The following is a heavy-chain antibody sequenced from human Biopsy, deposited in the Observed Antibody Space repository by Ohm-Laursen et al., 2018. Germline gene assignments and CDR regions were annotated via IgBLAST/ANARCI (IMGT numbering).Heavy chain of an antibody. Sequence: ATVKISCKASGFSFTGYYIHWVRQAPGQGLEWMGWISPKSGGTNYAQKFQGNITMTKNTSMSTAYMEMSRLRSDDTAVYYCALQSVAQMKNFDYWGQGTLVTVSS. D-gene: IGHD6-19*01. CDR2: ISPKSGGT. J-gene: IGHJ4*02. V-gene: IGHV1-2*02. CDR1: GFSFTGYY. CDR3: ALQSVAQMKNFDY.